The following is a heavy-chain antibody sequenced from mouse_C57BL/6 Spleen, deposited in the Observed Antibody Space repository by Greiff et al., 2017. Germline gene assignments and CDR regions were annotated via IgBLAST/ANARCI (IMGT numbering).Heavy chain of an antibody. CDR3: AREEKTAQAAWFAY. V-gene: IGHV1-82*01. CDR2: IYPGDGDT. J-gene: IGHJ3*01. D-gene: IGHD3-2*02. Sequence: VKLMESGPELVKPGASVKISCKASGYAFSSSWMNWVKQRPGKGLEWIGRIYPGDGDTNYNGKFKGKATLTADKSSSTAYMQLSSLTSEDSAVYFCAREEKTAQAAWFAYWGQGTLVTVSA. CDR1: GYAFSSSW.